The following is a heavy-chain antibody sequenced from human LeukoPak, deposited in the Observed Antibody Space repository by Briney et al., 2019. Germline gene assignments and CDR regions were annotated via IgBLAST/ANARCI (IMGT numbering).Heavy chain of an antibody. CDR2: ISDGSRDT. CDR3: VRDVGGYAFDY. Sequence: GGSLRLSCATSGFTFSSFTMNWVRQAPGKGLEWVSTISDGSRDTHYAGSVKGRFTISRDDSQNIVYLQMDSLRAEDTAIYYCVRDVGGYAFDYWGQGTLVTVSS. D-gene: IGHD5-12*01. J-gene: IGHJ4*02. CDR1: GFTFSSFT. V-gene: IGHV3-23*01.